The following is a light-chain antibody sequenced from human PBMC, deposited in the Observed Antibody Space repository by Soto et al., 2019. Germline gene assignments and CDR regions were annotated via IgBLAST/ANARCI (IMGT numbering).Light chain of an antibody. Sequence: NFMLTQPHSVSASPGKTVTISCTGSSGSIASNYVQWYQQRPGSAPTTVIYEDNQRPSGVPDRFSGSIDSSSNSASLTIPGLKTEDEADYYCQSYDSSNHAVFGGGTQLTVL. CDR1: SGSIASNY. CDR3: QSYDSSNHAV. V-gene: IGLV6-57*02. J-gene: IGLJ7*01. CDR2: EDN.